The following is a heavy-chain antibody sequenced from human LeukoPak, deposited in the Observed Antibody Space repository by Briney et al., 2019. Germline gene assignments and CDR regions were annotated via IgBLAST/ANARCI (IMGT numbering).Heavy chain of an antibody. CDR1: GFTVSSNY. V-gene: IGHV3-53*01. CDR2: IYTGGST. J-gene: IGHJ4*02. CDR3: ARDFPSIPVTGTRPLDY. D-gene: IGHD6-19*01. Sequence: SGGYLRLSCAASGFTVSSNYMSWVRQAPGKGLEWVSVIYTGGSTYYADSVKGRFTISRDNSKNTLFLQMNSLRAEDTAVYYCARDFPSIPVTGTRPLDYWGQGTLVTVSS.